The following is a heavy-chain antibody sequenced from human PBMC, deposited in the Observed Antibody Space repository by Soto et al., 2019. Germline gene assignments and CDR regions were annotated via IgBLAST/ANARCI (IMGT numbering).Heavy chain of an antibody. CDR3: AKDTRGSYYIGYFDY. D-gene: IGHD3-10*01. CDR1: GFTFDDYA. V-gene: IGHV3-9*01. Sequence: EVQLVESGGGLVQPGRSLRLSCAASGFTFDDYAMHWVRQAPGKGLEWVSGISWNSGSIGYADSVKGRFTISRDNAKNSLYLHMNSLRAEDTALYYCAKDTRGSYYIGYFDYWGQGTLVTVSS. CDR2: ISWNSGSI. J-gene: IGHJ4*02.